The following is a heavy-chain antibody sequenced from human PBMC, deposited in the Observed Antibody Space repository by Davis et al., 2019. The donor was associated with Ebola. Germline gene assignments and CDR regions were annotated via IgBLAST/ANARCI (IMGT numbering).Heavy chain of an antibody. J-gene: IGHJ5*02. CDR1: GYTFTGYY. V-gene: IGHV1-18*04. Sequence: ASVKVSCKASGYTFTGYYMHWVRQAPGQGLEWMGWISAYNGNTNYAQKLQGRVTMTTDTSTSTAYMELRSLRSDDTAVYYCARDSRRYCSGGSCANNWFDPWGQGTLVTVSS. CDR2: ISAYNGNT. CDR3: ARDSRRYCSGGSCANNWFDP. D-gene: IGHD2-15*01.